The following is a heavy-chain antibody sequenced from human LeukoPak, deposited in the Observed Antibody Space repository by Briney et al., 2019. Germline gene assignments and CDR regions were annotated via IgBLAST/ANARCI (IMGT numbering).Heavy chain of an antibody. V-gene: IGHV4-39*07. Sequence: SETLSLTCTVSGGSISSSSYYWGWIRQPPGKGLEWIGSIYYSGSTYYNPSLKSRVTISVDTSKYQFSLKLSSVTAADTAVYYCARVPGITIFGVVPNYYMDVWGKGTTVTVSS. CDR2: IYYSGST. CDR1: GGSISSSSYY. J-gene: IGHJ6*03. D-gene: IGHD3-3*01. CDR3: ARVPGITIFGVVPNYYMDV.